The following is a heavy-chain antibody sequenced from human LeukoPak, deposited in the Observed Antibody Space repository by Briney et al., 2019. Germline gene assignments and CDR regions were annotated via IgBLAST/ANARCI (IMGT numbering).Heavy chain of an antibody. CDR2: IYHSGST. Sequence: SQTLSLTCAVSGGSISSGGYSWSWIRQPPGKGLEWIGYIYHSGSTYYIPSLKSRVTISVDRSKNQFSLKLSSVTAADTAVYYCAREGKLAAAGTSPYYYYGMDVWGQGTTVTVSS. V-gene: IGHV4-30-2*01. J-gene: IGHJ6*02. CDR1: GGSISSGGYS. CDR3: AREGKLAAAGTSPYYYYGMDV. D-gene: IGHD6-13*01.